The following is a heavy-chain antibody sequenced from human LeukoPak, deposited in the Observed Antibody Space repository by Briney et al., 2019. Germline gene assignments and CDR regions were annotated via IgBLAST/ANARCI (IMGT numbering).Heavy chain of an antibody. J-gene: IGHJ4*02. CDR2: IYHSGST. V-gene: IGHV4-4*02. D-gene: IGHD3-22*01. CDR3: AREPAKRTYYYDSSEIDY. Sequence: PSGTLSLTCAVSGGSISSSNWWSWVRQPPGKGLEWIGEIYHSGSTNYNPSLKSRVTILVDKSKNQFSLKLSSVTAADTAVYYCAREPAKRTYYYDSSEIDYWGQGTLVTVSS. CDR1: GGSISSSNW.